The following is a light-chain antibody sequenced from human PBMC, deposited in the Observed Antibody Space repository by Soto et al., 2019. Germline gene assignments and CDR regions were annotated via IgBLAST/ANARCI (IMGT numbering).Light chain of an antibody. V-gene: IGKV1-5*01. CDR1: QTIHRW. J-gene: IGKJ2*03. Sequence: DIQMTQSPSTLSASVGDRVTITCRASQTIHRWLAWYQQKPGKAPKVLIYDASSLESGVPSRFSGSGSGTEFTLTVSSLQPDDFATYYCQQYHSYLYSFGQGTKVDIK. CDR3: QQYHSYLYS. CDR2: DAS.